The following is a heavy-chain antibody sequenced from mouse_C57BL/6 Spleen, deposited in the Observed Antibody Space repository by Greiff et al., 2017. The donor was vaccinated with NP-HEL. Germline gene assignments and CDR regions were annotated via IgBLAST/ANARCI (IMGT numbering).Heavy chain of an antibody. CDR1: GYAFSSYW. J-gene: IGHJ1*03. V-gene: IGHV1-80*01. CDR3: ARWIYGNYRYFEV. CDR2: IYPGDGDT. D-gene: IGHD2-1*01. Sequence: QVQLQQSGAELVKPGASVKISCKASGYAFSSYWMNWVKQRPGKGLEWIGQIYPGDGDTNYNGKFKGKATLTADTSSSTAYMQLSSLTSEDSAVYFCARWIYGNYRYFEVWGTGTTVTVSS.